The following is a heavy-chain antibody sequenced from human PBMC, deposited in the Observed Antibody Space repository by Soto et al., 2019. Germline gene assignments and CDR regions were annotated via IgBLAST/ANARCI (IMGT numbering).Heavy chain of an antibody. CDR3: AKDNCSSTSCYDYYYYYMDV. Sequence: SLRLSCAASGFTFDDYAMHWVRQAPGKGLEWVSGISWNSGSIGYADSVKGRFTISRDNAKNSLYLQMNSLRAEDTALYYCAKDNCSSTSCYDYYYYYMDVWGKGTTVTVSS. V-gene: IGHV3-9*01. CDR1: GFTFDDYA. CDR2: ISWNSGSI. J-gene: IGHJ6*03. D-gene: IGHD2-2*01.